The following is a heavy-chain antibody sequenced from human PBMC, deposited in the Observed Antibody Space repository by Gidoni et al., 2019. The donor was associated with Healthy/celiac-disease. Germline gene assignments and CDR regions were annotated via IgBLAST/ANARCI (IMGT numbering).Heavy chain of an antibody. V-gene: IGHV3-30*18. Sequence: QVQLVESGGGVVQPGRSLRLSCASSGFTFSSYGMHWVRQAPGKGLEWVAVISYDGSNKYYADSVKGRFTISRDNSKNTLYLQMNSLRAEDTAVYYCAKEAHLGELSLPLGLFDYWGQGTLVTVSS. CDR1: GFTFSSYG. D-gene: IGHD3-16*02. J-gene: IGHJ4*02. CDR2: ISYDGSNK. CDR3: AKEAHLGELSLPLGLFDY.